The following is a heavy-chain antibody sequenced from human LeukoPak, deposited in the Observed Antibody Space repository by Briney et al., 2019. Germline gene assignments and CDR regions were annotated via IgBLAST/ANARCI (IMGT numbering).Heavy chain of an antibody. D-gene: IGHD6-19*01. J-gene: IGHJ6*02. CDR1: GFTVSSNY. CDR2: IYSGGST. V-gene: IGHV3-53*01. CDR3: ARDRGQWLPLGGMDV. Sequence: PGGSLRPSCAASGFTVSSNYMSWVRQAPGKGLEWVSVIYSGGSTYYADSVKGRFTISRDNSKNTLYLQMNSLRAEDTAVYYCARDRGQWLPLGGMDVWGQGTTVTVSS.